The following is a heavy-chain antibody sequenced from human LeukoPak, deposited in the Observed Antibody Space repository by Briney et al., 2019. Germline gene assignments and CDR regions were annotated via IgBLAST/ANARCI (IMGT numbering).Heavy chain of an antibody. CDR1: GFTFSTYS. CDR3: ARGGGSYGHDAFDI. Sequence: GGSLGLSCAASGFTFSTYSMNWVRQAPGKGLEWVSYISSSTSTIYYADSVKGRFTISRDNAKNSLYLQMNSLRAEDTAVYYCARGGGSYGHDAFDIWGQGTMVTVSS. CDR2: ISSSTSTI. J-gene: IGHJ3*02. V-gene: IGHV3-48*01. D-gene: IGHD3-16*01.